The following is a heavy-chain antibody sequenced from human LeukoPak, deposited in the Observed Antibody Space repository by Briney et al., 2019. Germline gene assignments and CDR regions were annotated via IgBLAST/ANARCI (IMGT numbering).Heavy chain of an antibody. D-gene: IGHD2-15*01. CDR3: AKDRSSGGSCYNF. Sequence: GGSLRLSRAASGFIFSSYAMTWVRQAPGKGLEWVSTVGSSGTSTYYADSVKGRFTISRDNSNNTLYLQMNSLRAEDTAVYYCAKDRSSGGSCYNFWGQGTLVTVSS. V-gene: IGHV3-23*01. CDR2: VGSSGTST. CDR1: GFIFSSYA. J-gene: IGHJ4*02.